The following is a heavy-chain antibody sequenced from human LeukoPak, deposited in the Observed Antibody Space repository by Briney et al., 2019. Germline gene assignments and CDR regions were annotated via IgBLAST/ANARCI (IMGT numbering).Heavy chain of an antibody. V-gene: IGHV1-69*13. CDR1: GGTFSSYA. Sequence: GASVKVSCKASGGTFSSYAISWVRQAPGQGLEWMGGIIPIFGTANYAQKFQGRVTITADESTSTAYMELSSLRSEDTAVYYCAEAHGVPYYYYGMDVWGQGTTVTVSS. CDR2: IIPIFGTA. D-gene: IGHD3-10*01. CDR3: AEAHGVPYYYYGMDV. J-gene: IGHJ6*02.